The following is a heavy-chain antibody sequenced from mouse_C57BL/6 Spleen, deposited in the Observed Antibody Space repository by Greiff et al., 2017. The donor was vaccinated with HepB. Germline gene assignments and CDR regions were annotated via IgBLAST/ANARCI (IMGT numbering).Heavy chain of an antibody. Sequence: EVQLVESGGGLVKPGGSLKLSCAASGFTFSDYGMHWVRQAPEKGLEWVAYISSGSSTIYYADTVKGRFTISRDNAKHTLFLQMTSLRSEDTAMYYCARRVYYYGSSWDYYAMDYWGQGTSVTVSS. CDR1: GFTFSDYG. CDR3: ARRVYYYGSSWDYYAMDY. D-gene: IGHD1-1*01. CDR2: ISSGSSTI. V-gene: IGHV5-17*01. J-gene: IGHJ4*01.